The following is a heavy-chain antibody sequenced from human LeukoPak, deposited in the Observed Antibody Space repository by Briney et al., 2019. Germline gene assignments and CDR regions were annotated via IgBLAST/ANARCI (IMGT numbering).Heavy chain of an antibody. V-gene: IGHV4-30-2*01. Sequence: PSQTLSLTCAVSGGSISSGGYSWSWIRQPPGKGLEWIGHTYHGGSTYYNPSLKGRVTISVDRSNNQFSLKLSSVIAADTAVYYCVRAPYYYDSSGYRSGAFDIWGQGTMVTVSS. CDR3: VRAPYYYDSSGYRSGAFDI. CDR2: TYHGGST. D-gene: IGHD3-22*01. CDR1: GGSISSGGYS. J-gene: IGHJ3*02.